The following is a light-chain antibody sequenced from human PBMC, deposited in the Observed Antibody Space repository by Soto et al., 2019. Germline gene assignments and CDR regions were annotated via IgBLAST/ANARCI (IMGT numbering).Light chain of an antibody. V-gene: IGLV1-44*01. CDR3: AAGHNGRNGYV. Sequence: QSVLTQPPSASGTPGQRVTISCSGSSSNIGSNTVNWYQQLPGTAPKLLIYSNNQRPSGVPDRFSGSKSGTSASLAISGPQSDVEVDTYCAAGHNGRNGYVFGTGTKVTAL. CDR2: SNN. CDR1: SSNIGSNT. J-gene: IGLJ1*01.